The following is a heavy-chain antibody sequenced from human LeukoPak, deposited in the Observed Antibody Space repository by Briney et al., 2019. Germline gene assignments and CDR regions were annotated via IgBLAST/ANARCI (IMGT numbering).Heavy chain of an antibody. Sequence: GGSLRLSCAASGFTFSSYEMNWVRQAPGKGLEWVSYISSSGSTIYYADSVKGRFTISRDNAKNSLYLQMNSLRAEDTAVYYCTTDSTTVTTFGAFDIWGQGTMVTVSS. V-gene: IGHV3-48*03. CDR2: ISSSGSTI. J-gene: IGHJ3*02. D-gene: IGHD4-17*01. CDR3: TTDSTTVTTFGAFDI. CDR1: GFTFSSYE.